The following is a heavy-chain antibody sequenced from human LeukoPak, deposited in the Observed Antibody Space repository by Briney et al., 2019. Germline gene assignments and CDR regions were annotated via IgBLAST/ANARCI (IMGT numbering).Heavy chain of an antibody. CDR2: INPNSGGT. J-gene: IGHJ4*02. V-gene: IGHV1-2*02. D-gene: IGHD3-22*01. CDR1: GYTFTGYY. CDR3: ARVMYYYDSSGYYYG. Sequence: ASVKVSFKASGYTFTGYYMHWVRQAPGQGLEWMGWINPNSGGTNYAQKFQGRVTMTRDTSISTAYMELSRLRSDDTAVYYCARVMYYYDSSGYYYGWGQGTLVTVSS.